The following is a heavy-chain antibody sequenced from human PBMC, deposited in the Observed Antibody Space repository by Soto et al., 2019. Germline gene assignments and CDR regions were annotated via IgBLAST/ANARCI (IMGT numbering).Heavy chain of an antibody. CDR3: AKESYSSSSCYYGMDV. Sequence: QVQLVESGGGVVQPGRSLRLSCAASGFTFSSYGMHWVRQAPGEGLEWVAVISYDGSNKYYADSVKGRFTVSRDNSKNTLFLQMNSLRGEDTAVYYCAKESYSSSSCYYGMDVWGQGTTVTVSS. D-gene: IGHD6-6*01. V-gene: IGHV3-30*18. J-gene: IGHJ6*01. CDR1: GFTFSSYG. CDR2: ISYDGSNK.